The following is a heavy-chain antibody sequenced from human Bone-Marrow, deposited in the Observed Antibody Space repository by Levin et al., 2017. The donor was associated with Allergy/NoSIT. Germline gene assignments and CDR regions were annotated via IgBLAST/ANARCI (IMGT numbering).Heavy chain of an antibody. Sequence: GGSLRLSCAASGFTFSSYAMHWVRQAPGKGLEWVAVISYDGSNKYYADSVKGRFTISRDNSKNTLYLQMNSLRAEDTAVYYCARVTYSGYDLGGLDYWGQGTLVTVSS. V-gene: IGHV3-30-3*01. CDR2: ISYDGSNK. D-gene: IGHD5-12*01. CDR3: ARVTYSGYDLGGLDY. CDR1: GFTFSSYA. J-gene: IGHJ4*02.